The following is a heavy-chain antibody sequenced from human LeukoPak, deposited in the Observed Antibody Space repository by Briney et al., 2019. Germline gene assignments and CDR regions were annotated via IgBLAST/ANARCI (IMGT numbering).Heavy chain of an antibody. CDR3: ARVDGWGYYYMDV. J-gene: IGHJ6*03. V-gene: IGHV4-61*02. CDR2: IYTSGST. Sequence: SETLSLTCTVSGGSISSGSYYWSWIRQPAGKGLEWIGRIYTSGSTNYNPSLKSRVTISVDTSKNQFSLKLSSVTAADTAVYYCARVDGWGYYYMDVWGKGTTVTVSS. D-gene: IGHD3-16*01. CDR1: GGSISSGSYY.